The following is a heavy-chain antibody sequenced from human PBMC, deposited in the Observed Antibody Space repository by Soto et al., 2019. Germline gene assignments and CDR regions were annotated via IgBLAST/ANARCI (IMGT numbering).Heavy chain of an antibody. Sequence: GGSLRLSCAGSGFTLSDHFMDWVRQARGKGLEWVGRMRNRANSYTTEYAASVKGRFSISRDDSTNSLYLQMSGLRTEDTAVYHCAGGATGRAPFQHWGQGTLITVSS. CDR1: GFTLSDHF. CDR3: AGGATGRAPFQH. D-gene: IGHD6-13*01. CDR2: MRNRANSYTT. J-gene: IGHJ1*01. V-gene: IGHV3-72*01.